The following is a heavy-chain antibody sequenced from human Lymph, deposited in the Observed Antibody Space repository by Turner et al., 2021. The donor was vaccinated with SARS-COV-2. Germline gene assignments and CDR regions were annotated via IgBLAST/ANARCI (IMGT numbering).Heavy chain of an antibody. CDR3: ARGGLYYYDSSAYYGDAFDF. J-gene: IGHJ3*01. Sequence: QVQLVQSGAEVTEPGASVKVSCTASGYPFTGYYMHWVRQAPGQGLEWMGWINPDSGGTNYAQNFQDRVTMTRDTSISTAYMELSRLRSDDTAVYYCARGGLYYYDSSAYYGDAFDFWGQGTMVTVSS. D-gene: IGHD3-22*01. V-gene: IGHV1-2*02. CDR1: GYPFTGYY. CDR2: INPDSGGT.